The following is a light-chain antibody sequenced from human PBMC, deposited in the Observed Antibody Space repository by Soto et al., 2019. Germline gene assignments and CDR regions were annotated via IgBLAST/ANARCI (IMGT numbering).Light chain of an antibody. V-gene: IGKV3-20*01. CDR3: QHYGSSPRT. CDR2: GAS. Sequence: EIVLTQSPGILSLSPGERATLSCRASQSVTSSYLAWYQQKPGQAPRLLIYGASSRATGVPDRFSGSESGTDFTLTISRLEPEDFAVYYCQHYGSSPRTFGQGTKVEIK. CDR1: QSVTSSY. J-gene: IGKJ1*01.